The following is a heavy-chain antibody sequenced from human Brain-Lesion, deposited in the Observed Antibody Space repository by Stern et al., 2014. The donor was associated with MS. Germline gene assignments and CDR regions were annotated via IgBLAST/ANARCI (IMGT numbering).Heavy chain of an antibody. CDR3: ARDQRGITICGVVTDYYYLGMDV. J-gene: IGHJ6*02. D-gene: IGHD3-3*01. Sequence: VQLEESGAEVKKPGASVKVSCKTSGYIFTGYYIHWVRQAPGQGLEWMAWINPNTGGTNYAQKFQGRVTMSRDTSISTAYVELSSLTSDDTAVYYCARDQRGITICGVVTDYYYLGMDVWGQGTTVTVSS. V-gene: IGHV1-2*02. CDR2: INPNTGGT. CDR1: GYIFTGYY.